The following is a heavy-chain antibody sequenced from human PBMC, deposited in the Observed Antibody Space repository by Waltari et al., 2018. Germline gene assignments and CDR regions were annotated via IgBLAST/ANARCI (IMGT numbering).Heavy chain of an antibody. V-gene: IGHV4-61*01. CDR3: ARDWKGYGGYDAFHI. CDR2: IYYSGNT. Sequence: QAELQESSPPLVKPSETLSLTCTVTGGSVSSGSYCWSWIRQPPGKVLEWIASIYYSGNTNYSPSLKSRVTTSVDTSNNQFSLQLTSVTAADTAVYYCARDWKGYGGYDAFHIWGQGTMVTVSS. CDR1: GGSVSSGSYC. J-gene: IGHJ3*02. D-gene: IGHD5-12*01.